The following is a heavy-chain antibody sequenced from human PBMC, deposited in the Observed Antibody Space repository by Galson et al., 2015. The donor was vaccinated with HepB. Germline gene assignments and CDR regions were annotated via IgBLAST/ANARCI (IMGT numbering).Heavy chain of an antibody. Sequence: SVKVSCKASGYTFTSYAMNWVRQAPGQGLEWMGWINTNTGNPTYAQGFTGRFVFSLDTSVSTAYLQISSLKAEDTAVYYCARVGCSSSSYYYYGMDVWGQGTTLTVSS. CDR1: GYTFTSYA. CDR2: INTNTGNP. D-gene: IGHD2-15*01. J-gene: IGHJ6*02. V-gene: IGHV7-4-1*02. CDR3: ARVGCSSSSYYYYGMDV.